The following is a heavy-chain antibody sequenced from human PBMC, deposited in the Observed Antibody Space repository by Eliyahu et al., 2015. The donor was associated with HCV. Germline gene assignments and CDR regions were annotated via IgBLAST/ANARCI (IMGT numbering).Heavy chain of an antibody. CDR2: VIPMSGKP. D-gene: IGHD4-17*01. Sequence: AEVKKPGSSVRVSCKASGDRFGNYAVSWMRQAPGQRLEWMGGVIPMSGKPKFGDNFQGRVTITADESTGTAYLELRSLKSEDTAVYYCAREAWLYHGGGDYLGGNWFDSWGQGTLLIVSP. CDR1: GDRFGNYA. CDR3: AREAWLYHGGGDYLGGNWFDS. V-gene: IGHV1-69*01. J-gene: IGHJ5*01.